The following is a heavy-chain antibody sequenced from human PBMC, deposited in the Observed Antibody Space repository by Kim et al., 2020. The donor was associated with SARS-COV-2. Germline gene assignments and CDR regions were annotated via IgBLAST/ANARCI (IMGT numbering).Heavy chain of an antibody. V-gene: IGHV4-34*01. J-gene: IGHJ6*02. D-gene: IGHD3-10*01. Sequence: TNDNPSLKSRVTISVDTSKNQFSLKLSSVTAADTAVYYCASSITSYGMDVWGQGTTVTVSS. CDR2: T. CDR3: ASSITSYGMDV.